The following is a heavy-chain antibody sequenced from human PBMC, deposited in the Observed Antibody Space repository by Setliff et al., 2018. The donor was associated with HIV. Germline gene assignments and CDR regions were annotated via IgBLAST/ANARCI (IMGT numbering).Heavy chain of an antibody. J-gene: IGHJ4*02. D-gene: IGHD6-13*01. CDR1: GYTFSDYD. CDR3: AREHSTTWPYFDF. CDR2: ISGCSGHT. V-gene: IGHV1-18*01. Sequence: ASVKVSCKASGYTFSDYDVAWVRQAPGRGLEWMGWISGCSGHTSYAQKIQGRVTMTTDTSTSTAYMELRSLRSDDTAVYFCAREHSTTWPYFDFWGQGTLVTVSS.